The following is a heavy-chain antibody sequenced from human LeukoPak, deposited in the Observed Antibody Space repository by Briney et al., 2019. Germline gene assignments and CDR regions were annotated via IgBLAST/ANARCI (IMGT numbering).Heavy chain of an antibody. CDR1: GGSISSGGYY. J-gene: IGHJ4*02. Sequence: SETLSLTCTVSGGSISSGGYYWSWIRQPPGKGLEWIGYIYHSGSTYYNPSLKSRVTISVDRSKNQFSLKLSSVTAAGTAVYYCARDRENFDYWGQGTLVTVSS. V-gene: IGHV4-30-2*01. CDR3: ARDRENFDY. D-gene: IGHD1-26*01. CDR2: IYHSGST.